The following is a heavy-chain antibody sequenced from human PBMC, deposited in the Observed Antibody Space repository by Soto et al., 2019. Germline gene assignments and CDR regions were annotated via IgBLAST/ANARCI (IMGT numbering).Heavy chain of an antibody. CDR2: IHHTGSTT. Sequence: SETLSLTCAVSGGSISTNDWWTWVRQPPGKGLEWIGDIHHTGSTTNYSPSLQSRVTVSIDKSENQFSLRLTSVTAADTAVYYCAMRDCTNNVCHFPWGQGTLVTVSS. J-gene: IGHJ5*02. CDR3: AMRDCTNNVCHFP. D-gene: IGHD2-8*01. CDR1: GGSISTNDW. V-gene: IGHV4-4*02.